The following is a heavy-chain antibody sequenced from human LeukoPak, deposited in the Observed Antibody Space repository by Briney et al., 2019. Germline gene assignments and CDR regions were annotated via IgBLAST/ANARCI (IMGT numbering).Heavy chain of an antibody. J-gene: IGHJ2*01. V-gene: IGHV4-30-4*01. CDR1: GGSISSGDYY. CDR3: ARDRIESGYSYGYLWYFDL. D-gene: IGHD5-18*01. Sequence: SQTLSLTCTVSGGSISSGDYYWSWIRQPPGKGPEWIGYIYYSGSTYYNPSLKSRVTISVDTSKNQFSLKLSSVTAADTAVYYCARDRIESGYSYGYLWYFDLWGRGTLVTVSS. CDR2: IYYSGST.